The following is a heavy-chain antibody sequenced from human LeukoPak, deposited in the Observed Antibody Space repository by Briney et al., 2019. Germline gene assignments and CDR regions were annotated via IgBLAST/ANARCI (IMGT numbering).Heavy chain of an antibody. CDR1: GYSFTSYW. J-gene: IGHJ3*02. CDR3: ARQYHGSGSYSAFDI. D-gene: IGHD3-10*01. V-gene: IGHV5-51*01. CDR2: IYPGDSDT. Sequence: GESLKISCKGSGYSFTSYWIGWVRQMPGKGLEWMGIIYPGDSDTRYSPSFQGQVTISAAKSISTAYLQWSSLKASDTAMYYCARQYHGSGSYSAFDIWGQGTMVTVSS.